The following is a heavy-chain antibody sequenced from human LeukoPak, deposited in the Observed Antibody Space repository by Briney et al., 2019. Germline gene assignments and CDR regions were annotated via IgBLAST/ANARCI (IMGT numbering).Heavy chain of an antibody. CDR3: ARDLNTYYYDSSGGYGMDV. Sequence: ASVKVSCKASGYTFTSYGISWGRQAPGHGLEWMGWISAYNGNTNYAQKLQGRVTMTTDTSTSTAYMELRSLRSDDTAVYYCARDLNTYYYDSSGGYGMDVWGQGTTVTVSS. J-gene: IGHJ6*02. D-gene: IGHD3-22*01. CDR1: GYTFTSYG. V-gene: IGHV1-18*01. CDR2: ISAYNGNT.